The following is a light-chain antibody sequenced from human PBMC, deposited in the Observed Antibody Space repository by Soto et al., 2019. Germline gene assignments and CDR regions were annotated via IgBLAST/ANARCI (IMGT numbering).Light chain of an antibody. J-gene: IGLJ1*01. V-gene: IGLV2-11*01. CDR1: SSDVGGYNY. Sequence: QSALTQPRSVSGSPGQSVAISYTGTSSDVGGYNYVSWYQQLPGKAPKLMIYDVARRPSGVPDRFSGSKSGNTASLTISGLQAEDEADYYCYSYAGNSYVFGTGTKVTVL. CDR3: YSYAGNSYV. CDR2: DVA.